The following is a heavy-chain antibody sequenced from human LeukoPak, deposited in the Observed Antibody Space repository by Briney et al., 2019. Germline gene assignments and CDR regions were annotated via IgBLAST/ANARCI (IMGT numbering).Heavy chain of an antibody. CDR1: GYTFTIYY. D-gene: IGHD5-18*01. CDR2: INPSGGST. Sequence: ASVKVSSKASGYTFTIYYMHWVRPAPGQGLEWMGIINPSGGSTSYAQKFQGRVTITRDTSTSTVYMELSSLRSEDTAVYYCARSAEREYSYGPEDYWGQGTLVTVSS. V-gene: IGHV1-46*01. J-gene: IGHJ4*02. CDR3: ARSAEREYSYGPEDY.